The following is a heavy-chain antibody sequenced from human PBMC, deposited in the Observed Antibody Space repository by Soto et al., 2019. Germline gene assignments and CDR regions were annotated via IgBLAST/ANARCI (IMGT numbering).Heavy chain of an antibody. CDR3: ARAGDTTGYSLGYY. J-gene: IGHJ4*02. CDR2: TRNKANSYTT. D-gene: IGHD3-22*01. CDR1: GFTFSNAW. Sequence: EVQLVESGGGLVKPGGSLRLSCVASGFTFSNAWMSWVRQAPGKGLEWVGRTRNKANSYTTVYAASVKGRFTILRDDSKNSLYLQMNSLKTEDTAVYYCARAGDTTGYSLGYYWGQGTLVTVSS. V-gene: IGHV3-72*01.